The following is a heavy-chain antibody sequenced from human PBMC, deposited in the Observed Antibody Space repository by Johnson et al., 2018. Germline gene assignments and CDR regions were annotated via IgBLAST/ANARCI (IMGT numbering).Heavy chain of an antibody. CDR2: ISYEGSNK. CDR3: AKDLSYYDSSGYYHAEYFQH. Sequence: QVQLVESGGGVVQPGRSLRLSCAASGFTFSSYGMPWVRQAPGKGLEWVAVISYEGSNKYYADSVKGRFPIHRDNSKNTLYLQMNSLRAEATAVYYWAKDLSYYDSSGYYHAEYFQHWGQGTLVTVSS. V-gene: IGHV3-30*18. J-gene: IGHJ1*01. D-gene: IGHD3-22*01. CDR1: GFTFSSYG.